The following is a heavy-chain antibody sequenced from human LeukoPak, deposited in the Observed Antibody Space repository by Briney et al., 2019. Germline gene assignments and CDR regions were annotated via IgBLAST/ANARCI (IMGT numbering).Heavy chain of an antibody. CDR2: IIPIFGTA. CDR3: AGYDSSGYYADY. Sequence: SVKVSCKASGGTFSSYAISWVRQAPGQGLEWMGGIIPIFGTANYAQKFQGRVTITTDESTSTAYMELSSLRSEDTAVYYCAGYDSSGYYADYWGQGTLVTVSS. CDR1: GGTFSSYA. J-gene: IGHJ4*02. D-gene: IGHD3-22*01. V-gene: IGHV1-69*05.